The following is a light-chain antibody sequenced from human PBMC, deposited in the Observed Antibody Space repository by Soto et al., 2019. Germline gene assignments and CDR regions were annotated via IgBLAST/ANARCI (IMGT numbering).Light chain of an antibody. V-gene: IGLV1-44*01. CDR1: SSNIGSNT. Sequence: QSVLTQPPSASGTPGQRVTISCSGSSSNIGSNTVTWYQQLPGTAPKLLIYSDNQRPSGVPDRFSGSKSGTSASLAISGLQSEDEADYYCAVWHDGGGGVVFGGGTKVTVL. CDR3: AVWHDGGGGVV. J-gene: IGLJ2*01. CDR2: SDN.